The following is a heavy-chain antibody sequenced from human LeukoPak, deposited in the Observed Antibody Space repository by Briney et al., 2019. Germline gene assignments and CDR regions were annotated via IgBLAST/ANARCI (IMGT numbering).Heavy chain of an antibody. Sequence: SGGSLTLSCAASGFTFSTYWMHWVPQAPGKGLVWVSCINSDGRNPNYPDSVKGLFTISRDNAKNTVYLQMNSLRAEDTAVYYCARWGSSGWYRMDVWGQGTTVTV. CDR2: INSDGRNP. D-gene: IGHD6-19*01. CDR1: GFTFSTYW. CDR3: ARWGSSGWYRMDV. V-gene: IGHV3-74*01. J-gene: IGHJ6*02.